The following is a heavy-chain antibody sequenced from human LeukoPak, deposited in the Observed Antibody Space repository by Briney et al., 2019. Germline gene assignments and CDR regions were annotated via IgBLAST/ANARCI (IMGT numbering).Heavy chain of an antibody. CDR1: GYTFTSYG. CDR3: ARVRHCSGGSCYPHNWFDP. V-gene: IGHV1-18*01. J-gene: IGHJ5*02. D-gene: IGHD2-15*01. CDR2: ISAYNGNT. Sequence: GASVKVSCKASGYTFTSYGISWVRQAPGQGLEWMGWISAYNGNTNYAQKLQGRVTMTTDTSTSTAYMELRSLRSDDTAVYHCARVRHCSGGSCYPHNWFDPWGQGTLVTVSS.